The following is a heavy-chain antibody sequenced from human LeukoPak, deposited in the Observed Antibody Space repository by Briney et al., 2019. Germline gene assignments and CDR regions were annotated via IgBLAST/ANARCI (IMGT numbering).Heavy chain of an antibody. Sequence: GASVKVSCKASGYTFTGYYMHWVRQAPGQGFEWVGRINPNSGGTNYAQKFQGRVTMTRDTSISTAYMELSRLRSDDTAVYYCARGEQLSSDYWGQGTLVTVSS. V-gene: IGHV1-2*06. D-gene: IGHD6-13*01. J-gene: IGHJ4*02. CDR1: GYTFTGYY. CDR3: ARGEQLSSDY. CDR2: INPNSGGT.